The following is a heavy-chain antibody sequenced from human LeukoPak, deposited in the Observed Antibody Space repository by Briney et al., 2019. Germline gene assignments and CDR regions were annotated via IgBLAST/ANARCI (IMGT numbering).Heavy chain of an antibody. CDR1: GFTFSSYG. J-gene: IGHJ6*03. D-gene: IGHD3-10*01. CDR3: AKDLKRVRGVITARVYYYYYYMDV. CDR2: IRYDGGKK. Sequence: GGSLRLSCAASGFTFSSYGMHWVRQAPGKGLEWVAFIRYDGGKKYYADSVKGRFTISRDNSKNTLYLQMNSLRAEDTAVYYCAKDLKRVRGVITARVYYYYYYMDVWGKGTTVTISS. V-gene: IGHV3-30*02.